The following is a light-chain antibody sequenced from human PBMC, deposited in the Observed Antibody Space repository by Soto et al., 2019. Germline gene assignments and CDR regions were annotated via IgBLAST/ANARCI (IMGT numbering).Light chain of an antibody. Sequence: QAVVTQEPSLTVSPGGTVTLTCASSTGAVTSGFTPNWIQQKPGQAPRSLIYSTTNRHSWTPGRFSGSLVGGKAALTVAGVQPEDEAEYYCLLYYGGTQRVFGGGTKVTVL. CDR3: LLYYGGTQRV. V-gene: IGLV7-43*01. CDR1: TGAVTSGFT. J-gene: IGLJ3*02. CDR2: STT.